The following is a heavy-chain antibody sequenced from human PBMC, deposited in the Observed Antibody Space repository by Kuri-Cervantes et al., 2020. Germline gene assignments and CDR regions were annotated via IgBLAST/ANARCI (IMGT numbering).Heavy chain of an antibody. CDR2: MSPNSGNT. J-gene: IGHJ6*02. CDR1: GYTFTSYD. CDR3: ARDRQRYGYYYGMDV. Sequence: ASVKVSCKASGYTFTSYDINWVRQATGQGLEWMGWMSPNSGNTGYAQKFQGRVTMTRNTSISTAYMELSSLRSEDTAVYYCARDRQRYGYYYGMDVWGQGTTVTVSS. V-gene: IGHV1-8*01. D-gene: IGHD4-17*01.